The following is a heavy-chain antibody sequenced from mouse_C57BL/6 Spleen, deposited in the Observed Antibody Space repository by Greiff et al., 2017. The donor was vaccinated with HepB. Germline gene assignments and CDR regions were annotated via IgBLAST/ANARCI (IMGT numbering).Heavy chain of an antibody. CDR1: GFNIKDYY. CDR2: IDPEDGDT. J-gene: IGHJ2*01. V-gene: IGHV14-1*01. Sequence: VHVKQSGAELVRPGASVKLSCTASGFNIKDYYMHWVKQRPEQGLGWIGRIDPEDGDTEYAPKFQGKATMTADTSSNTAYLQLSSLTSEATAVYYCTRAYYSNQYYFDYWGQGTTLTVSS. CDR3: TRAYYSNQYYFDY. D-gene: IGHD2-5*01.